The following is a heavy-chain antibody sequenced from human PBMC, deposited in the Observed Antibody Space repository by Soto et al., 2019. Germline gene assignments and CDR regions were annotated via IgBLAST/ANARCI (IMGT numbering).Heavy chain of an antibody. Sequence: LSLTCTVSGGSISTSSYYWGWIRQPPGKGLEWIGSIFYSGTTYYNPSLKSRVTISVDTSKNQFSLKLSSVTVADTAVYYCARHAILWVPAAIGPWGQGALVTVSS. D-gene: IGHD2-2*01. CDR3: ARHAILWVPAAIGP. CDR1: GGSISTSSYY. J-gene: IGHJ5*02. V-gene: IGHV4-39*01. CDR2: IFYSGTT.